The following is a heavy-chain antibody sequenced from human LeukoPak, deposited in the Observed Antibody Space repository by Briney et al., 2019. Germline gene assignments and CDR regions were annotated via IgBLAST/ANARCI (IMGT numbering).Heavy chain of an antibody. CDR3: ARGVAARPDAFDI. CDR2: IYHSGST. V-gene: IGHV4-4*02. Sequence: PSGTLSLTCAVSGGSISSSNWWSWVRQPPGKGLEWIGEIYHSGSTNYNPSLKSRVTISVDTSKNQFSLKLSSVTAADTAVYYCARGVAARPDAFDIWGQGTMVTVSS. D-gene: IGHD6-6*01. CDR1: GGSISSSNW. J-gene: IGHJ3*02.